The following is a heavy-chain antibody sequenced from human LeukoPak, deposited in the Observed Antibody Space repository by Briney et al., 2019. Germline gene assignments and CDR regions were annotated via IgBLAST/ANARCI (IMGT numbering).Heavy chain of an antibody. CDR1: GYSLTSYY. V-gene: IGHV1-46*01. CDR2: INPSGSST. D-gene: IGHD3-10*01. CDR3: ARSGGSGSYYARYYYYMDV. Sequence: ASVKVSCKTSGYSLTSYYIHWVRQAPGQGLEWMGMINPSGSSTNYAQTFQGRVTMTRDMSTSTVYMELSSLRSEDTAVYYCARSGGSGSYYARYYYYMDVWGKGTTVTVSS. J-gene: IGHJ6*03.